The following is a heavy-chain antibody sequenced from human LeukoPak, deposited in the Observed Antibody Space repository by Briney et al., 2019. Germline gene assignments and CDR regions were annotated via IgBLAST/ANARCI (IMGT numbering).Heavy chain of an antibody. V-gene: IGHV3-15*01. CDR2: IKSKSDGGAT. CDR1: GFTFSSYW. Sequence: PGGSLRLSCAASGFTFSSYWMSWVRQAPGKGLEWVGRIKSKSDGGATDFAAPVKDRFTISRDDSKNTLYLQINSLKTEDTAVYYCTSDRGDDYYYGSATFDYWGPGTLVTVSS. CDR3: TSDRGDDYYYGSATFDY. D-gene: IGHD3-10*01. J-gene: IGHJ4*02.